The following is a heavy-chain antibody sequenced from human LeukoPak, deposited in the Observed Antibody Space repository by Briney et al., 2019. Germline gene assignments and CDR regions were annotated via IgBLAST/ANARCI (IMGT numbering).Heavy chain of an antibody. Sequence: PSQTLSLTCTVSGGSNSSYYWSWIRQPAGKGLEWIGRIYASGSTNYNPSLKSRVTMSVDTSKSQFSLKLISVTAADTAVYYCARDPRGIVGANHNWFDPWGQGTLVTVPS. CDR1: GGSNSSYY. V-gene: IGHV4-4*07. CDR3: ARDPRGIVGANHNWFDP. J-gene: IGHJ5*02. D-gene: IGHD1-26*01. CDR2: IYASGST.